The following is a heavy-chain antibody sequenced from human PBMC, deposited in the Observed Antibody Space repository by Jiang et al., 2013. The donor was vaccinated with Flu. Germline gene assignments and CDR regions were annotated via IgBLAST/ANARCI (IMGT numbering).Heavy chain of an antibody. Sequence: QLLESGGGLVQPGGSLRLSCAASGFTFSTRWMSWVRQAPGKGLEWVANIKQDGSEKFYVDSVKGRFTISRDNAKNSLFLQMNSLRAEDTAVYYCASAQTSSWHPWYFDYWGQGTLVTVSS. J-gene: IGHJ4*02. CDR2: IKQDGSEK. D-gene: IGHD6-13*01. CDR3: ASAQTSSWHPWYFDY. V-gene: IGHV3-7*03. CDR1: GFTFSTRW.